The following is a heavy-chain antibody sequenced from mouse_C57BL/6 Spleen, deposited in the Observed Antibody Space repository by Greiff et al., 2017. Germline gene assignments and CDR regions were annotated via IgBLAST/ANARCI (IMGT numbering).Heavy chain of an antibody. D-gene: IGHD4-1*01. CDR3: ATNWPYYFDY. CDR2: ISSGSSTI. Sequence: DVMLVESGGGLVKPGGSLKLSCAASGFTFSDYGMHWVRQAPEKGLEWVAYISSGSSTIYYADTVKGRFTISRDNAKNTLFLQMTSLRSEDTAMYYCATNWPYYFDYWGQGTTLTVSS. V-gene: IGHV5-17*01. CDR1: GFTFSDYG. J-gene: IGHJ2*01.